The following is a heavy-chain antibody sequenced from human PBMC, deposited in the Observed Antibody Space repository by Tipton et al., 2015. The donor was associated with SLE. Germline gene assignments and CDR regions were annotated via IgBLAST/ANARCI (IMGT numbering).Heavy chain of an antibody. J-gene: IGHJ4*02. Sequence: TLSLTCTVSGGSIRSHYWNWIRQPPGKGLEWIGYIYDSGSTNYNPSLKSRVIISVDTPKNQFSLNLSSVTAADTAVYYCATHGGDGGHSGYFDFWGQGTLVTVSS. D-gene: IGHD4-23*01. CDR3: ATHGGDGGHSGYFDF. CDR2: IYDSGST. CDR1: GGSIRSHY. V-gene: IGHV4-59*08.